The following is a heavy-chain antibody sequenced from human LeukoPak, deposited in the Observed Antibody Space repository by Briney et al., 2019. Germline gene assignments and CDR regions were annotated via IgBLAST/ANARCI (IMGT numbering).Heavy chain of an antibody. CDR1: GGTFSSYA. CDR2: IIPIFGTA. J-gene: IGHJ4*02. Sequence: SMKVSCKASGGTFSSYAISWVRQAPGQGLEWMGRIIPIFGTANYAQKFQGRVTITTDESTSTAYMELSSLRSEDTAVYYCARDRHGGNSEAFFDYWGQGTLVTVSS. D-gene: IGHD4-23*01. V-gene: IGHV1-69*05. CDR3: ARDRHGGNSEAFFDY.